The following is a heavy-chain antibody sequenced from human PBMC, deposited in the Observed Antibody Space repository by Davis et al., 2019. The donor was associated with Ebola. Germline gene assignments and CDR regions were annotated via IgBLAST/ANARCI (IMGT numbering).Heavy chain of an antibody. CDR3: ARGDIGVAAMGWFDP. CDR2: SRSKTYSYTT. J-gene: IGHJ5*02. V-gene: IGHV3-72*01. CDR1: GFTFSDHN. D-gene: IGHD2-15*01. Sequence: GESLKISCETSGFTFSDHNMDWVRLAPGKGLEWIGRSRSKTYSYTTKYAASVEGRFTISRDESENSLYLQMNGLKTEDTAVYYCARGDIGVAAMGWFDPSGKGTVVSVST.